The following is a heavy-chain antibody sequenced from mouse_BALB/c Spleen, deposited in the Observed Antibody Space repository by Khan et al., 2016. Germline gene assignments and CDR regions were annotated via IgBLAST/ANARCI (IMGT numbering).Heavy chain of an antibody. Sequence: QVQLQQSGAELVRPGTSVKVSCKASGYAFTNCLIEWVKQRPGQGLEWIGVINPGSGGTNYNERFKGKATLTADNSSSTAYMHLSRLTSDDSAVYFCASQYGSSYVGFAYWGQGTLVTVSA. J-gene: IGHJ3*01. CDR2: INPGSGGT. CDR3: ASQYGSSYVGFAY. CDR1: GYAFTNCL. V-gene: IGHV1-54*01. D-gene: IGHD1-1*01.